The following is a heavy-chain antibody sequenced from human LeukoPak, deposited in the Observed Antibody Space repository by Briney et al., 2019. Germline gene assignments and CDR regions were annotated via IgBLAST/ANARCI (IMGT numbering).Heavy chain of an antibody. CDR3: AKAIRGYCSGGSCYSNYYYYYMDV. Sequence: PGGSLRLSCAASGFTFSSYAMSWVRQAPGKGLEWVSAISGSGGSTYYADSVKGRFTISRDNSKNTLYLQMNSLRAEDTAVYYCAKAIRGYCSGGSCYSNYYYYYMDVWGKGTTVTVSS. CDR1: GFTFSSYA. V-gene: IGHV3-23*01. J-gene: IGHJ6*03. CDR2: ISGSGGST. D-gene: IGHD2-15*01.